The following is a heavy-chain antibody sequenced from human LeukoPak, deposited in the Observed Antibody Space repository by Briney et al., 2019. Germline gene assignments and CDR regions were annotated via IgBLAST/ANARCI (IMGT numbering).Heavy chain of an antibody. J-gene: IGHJ4*02. D-gene: IGHD3-9*01. CDR1: GFTFSSYS. V-gene: IGHV3-48*01. CDR2: ISSSSSTI. Sequence: PGGSLRLSCAASGFTFSSYSMNWVRQAPGKGLEWVSYISSSSSTIYYADSVKGRFTVSRDDSKNTLYLQMNSLRAEDTAVYFCARYDLFIRPQDYWGQGTLVTVSS. CDR3: ARYDLFIRPQDY.